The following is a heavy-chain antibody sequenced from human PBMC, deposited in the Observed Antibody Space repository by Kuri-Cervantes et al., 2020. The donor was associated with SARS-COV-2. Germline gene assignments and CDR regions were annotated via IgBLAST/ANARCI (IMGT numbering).Heavy chain of an antibody. V-gene: IGHV3-23*01. CDR1: GFTFSTYA. CDR2: ISGSGGRT. Sequence: GESLKISCAASGFTFSTYAMSWVRQAPGKGLEWVSAISGSGGRTYYADSVKGRFTISRDNSKTPLYLQMNSLRAEDTAVYYCAKGGEIDTYYYDSSVDYWGQGTLVTVSS. J-gene: IGHJ4*02. CDR3: AKGGEIDTYYYDSSVDY. D-gene: IGHD3-22*01.